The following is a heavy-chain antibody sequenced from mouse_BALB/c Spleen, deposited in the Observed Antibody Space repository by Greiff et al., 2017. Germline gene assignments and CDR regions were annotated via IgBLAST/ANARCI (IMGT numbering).Heavy chain of an antibody. V-gene: IGHV10-1*02. Sequence: EVQVVESGGGLVQPKGSLKLSCSASGFTFNTYAMNWVRQAPGKGLEWVARIRSKSNNYATYYADSVKDRFTISRDDSQSMLYLQMNNLKTEDTAMYYCAYYDYDRAYWGQGTLVTVSA. J-gene: IGHJ3*01. CDR3: AYYDYDRAY. D-gene: IGHD2-4*01. CDR2: IRSKSNNYAT. CDR1: GFTFNTYA.